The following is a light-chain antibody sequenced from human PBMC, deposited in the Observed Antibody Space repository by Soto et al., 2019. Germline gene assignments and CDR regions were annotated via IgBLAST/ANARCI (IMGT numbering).Light chain of an antibody. Sequence: QAVLTQPPSVSAAPGQTVTISCSGRTSNIGNNYVAWYQQLPGTAPKLLIYENDKRPSGIPDRFSGSKSGTSATLDITGLQTGDEADYYWGTWDSSLSAGVFGGGTKVTVL. CDR3: GTWDSSLSAGV. CDR2: END. V-gene: IGLV1-51*02. J-gene: IGLJ3*02. CDR1: TSNIGNNY.